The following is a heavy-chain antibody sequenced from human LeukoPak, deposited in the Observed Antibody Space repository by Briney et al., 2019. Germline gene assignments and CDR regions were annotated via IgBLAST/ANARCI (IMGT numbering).Heavy chain of an antibody. Sequence: ASVTVSFKASGGTFSSYAISWVRQAPGQGLEWMGRIIPILGIANYAQKFQGRVTITADKSTSTAYMELSSLRSEDTAVYYCARDDVVVTAFGMDVWGQGTTVTVSS. D-gene: IGHD2-21*02. V-gene: IGHV1-69*04. CDR2: IIPILGIA. CDR1: GGTFSSYA. CDR3: ARDDVVVTAFGMDV. J-gene: IGHJ6*02.